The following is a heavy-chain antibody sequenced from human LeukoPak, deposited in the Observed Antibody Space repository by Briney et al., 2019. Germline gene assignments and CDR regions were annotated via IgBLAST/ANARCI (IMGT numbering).Heavy chain of an antibody. CDR2: INPSGGST. CDR3: ARGPHKRTYDRDNWFDP. V-gene: IGHV1-46*01. J-gene: IGHJ5*02. CDR1: TYTLSPYA. Sequence: ASVKVSCKASTYTLSPYALNWVRQAPGQGLEWMGLINPSGGSTNYAQKFQGRITMTRDMSTSTVYMELSSLRSEDTAVFYCARGPHKRTYDRDNWFDPCGQGTLVTVSS. D-gene: IGHD3-3*01.